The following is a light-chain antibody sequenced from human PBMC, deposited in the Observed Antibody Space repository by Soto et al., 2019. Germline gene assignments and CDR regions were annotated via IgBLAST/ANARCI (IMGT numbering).Light chain of an antibody. Sequence: IQMTQSPSSVSASVGDRVTITCRASQPISSWLAGYQQKPGQPPNLLIYSASTLRSGVPSRFSGSEYGTIFTLTITNLQPEDFATYYCQQASSFPLTFGGGTKGEV. CDR3: QQASSFPLT. J-gene: IGKJ4*01. CDR1: QPISSW. V-gene: IGKV1-12*01. CDR2: SAS.